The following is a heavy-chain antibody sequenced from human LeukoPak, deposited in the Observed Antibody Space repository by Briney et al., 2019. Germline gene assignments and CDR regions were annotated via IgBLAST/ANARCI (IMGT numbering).Heavy chain of an antibody. CDR1: VFTFSSYW. CDR3: ARDHDYSNYVWFDP. J-gene: IGHJ5*02. V-gene: IGHV3-7*01. D-gene: IGHD4-11*01. CDR2: IKQDGSEK. Sequence: GGSLRLSCAASVFTFSSYWMSWVRQAPGKGLEWVANIKQDGSEKYYVDSVKGRFTISRDNAKNSLYLQMNSLRAEDTAVYYCARDHDYSNYVWFDPWGQGTLVTVSS.